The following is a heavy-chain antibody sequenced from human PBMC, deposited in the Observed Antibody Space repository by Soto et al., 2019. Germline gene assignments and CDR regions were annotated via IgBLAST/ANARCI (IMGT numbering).Heavy chain of an antibody. Sequence: PWETLSLTCIVSGDSVTSCSYYWTWLRHPPGKGLEWIGYISYTGRTKYNPSLQSRVTISVDTSKNDFSLNLSSVTAADTAVYFCAREWGLLPYYVMNVWGHGTAVTVSS. CDR2: ISYTGRT. D-gene: IGHD7-27*01. V-gene: IGHV4-61*03. CDR1: GDSVTSCSYY. CDR3: AREWGLLPYYVMNV. J-gene: IGHJ6*02.